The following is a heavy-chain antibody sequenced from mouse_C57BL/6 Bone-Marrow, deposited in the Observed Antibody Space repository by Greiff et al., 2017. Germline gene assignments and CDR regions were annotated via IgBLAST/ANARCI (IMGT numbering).Heavy chain of an antibody. V-gene: IGHV7-1*01. Sequence: EVQLVESGGGLVQSGRSLRLSCATSGFTFSDFYMEWVRQAPGKGLEWIAASRNKANDYTTEYNASVKGRFIVSRDTSQTILYLQMNALRAEDTAIYYCARESHYYGSSFYAMDYWGQGTSVTVSS. CDR3: ARESHYYGSSFYAMDY. D-gene: IGHD1-1*01. CDR2: SRNKANDYTT. CDR1: GFTFSDFY. J-gene: IGHJ4*01.